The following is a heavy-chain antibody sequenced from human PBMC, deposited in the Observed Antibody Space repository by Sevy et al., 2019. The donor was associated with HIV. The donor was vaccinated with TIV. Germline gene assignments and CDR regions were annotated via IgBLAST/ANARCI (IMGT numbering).Heavy chain of an antibody. CDR2: VSLGRDL. Sequence: GGSLRLSCAASGFTFSAFAMNWVRQAPGKGLEWDSSVSLGRDLFYPDSVKGRFTLSTDSAKNLMFLHMNSLRVEDTVIYYCLREGSGHLDFDSWGQGTLVTVSS. V-gene: IGHV3-21*04. J-gene: IGHJ4*02. CDR3: LREGSGHLDFDS. D-gene: IGHD2-15*01. CDR1: GFTFSAFA.